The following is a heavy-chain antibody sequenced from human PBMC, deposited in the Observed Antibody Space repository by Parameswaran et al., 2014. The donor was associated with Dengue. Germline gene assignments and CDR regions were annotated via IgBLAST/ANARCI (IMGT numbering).Heavy chain of an antibody. J-gene: IGHJ4*02. CDR2: IIPIFGTA. D-gene: IGHD6-13*01. Sequence: SWVRQAPGQGLEWMGGIIPIFGTANYAQKLQGRVTMTTDTSTSTAYMELRSLRSDDTAVYYCALTGIAAAGTGDYFDYWGQGTLVTVSS. CDR3: ALTGIAAAGTGDYFDY. V-gene: IGHV1-69*05.